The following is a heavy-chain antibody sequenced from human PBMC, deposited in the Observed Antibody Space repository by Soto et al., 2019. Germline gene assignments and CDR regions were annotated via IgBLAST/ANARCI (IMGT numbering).Heavy chain of an antibody. V-gene: IGHV3-11*01. Sequence: QVQLVESGGGLVKPGGSLRLSCAASGFTFSDYYMSWVRQSPGKGLEWVSYISSSGSTIYYADSIKGRFTISRDNAKHSRYLQRNSLRAEDTAVYYCARARTVTAANYYYYYGMDVWGQGTTVTVSS. CDR1: GFTFSDYY. D-gene: IGHD4-4*01. CDR2: ISSSGSTI. J-gene: IGHJ6*02. CDR3: ARARTVTAANYYYYYGMDV.